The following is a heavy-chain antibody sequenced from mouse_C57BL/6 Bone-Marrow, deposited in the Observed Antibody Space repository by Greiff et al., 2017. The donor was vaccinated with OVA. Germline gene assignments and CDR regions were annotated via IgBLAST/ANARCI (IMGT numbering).Heavy chain of an antibody. Sequence: QVQLQQSGPELVKPGASVKLSCKASGYTFTSYWMQWVKQRPGQGLEWIGEIDPSDSYTNYNQKFKGKATLTVDTSSSTAYMQLSSLTSEDSAVYYCARWGYYGSSLYYYAMDYWGQGTSVTVSS. CDR1: GYTFTSYW. CDR3: ARWGYYGSSLYYYAMDY. V-gene: IGHV1-50*01. J-gene: IGHJ4*01. CDR2: IDPSDSYT. D-gene: IGHD1-1*01.